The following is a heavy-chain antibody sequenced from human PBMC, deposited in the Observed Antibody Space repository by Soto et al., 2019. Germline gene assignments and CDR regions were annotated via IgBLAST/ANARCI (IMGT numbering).Heavy chain of an antibody. D-gene: IGHD3-3*01. CDR3: ARGERNHDFWSGYFGRFDS. CDR2: INAGHGDT. J-gene: IGHJ4*02. Sequence: QVQLVQSGTAVRKPGASVNVSCKASGYIITAYSIHWLRQAPGQRPEWLGWINAGHGDTKYSKRLHDRVTISRDTSANTAYMELTSLRSEDTAVYYCARGERNHDFWSGYFGRFDSWGQGTLVTVSS. CDR1: GYIITAYS. V-gene: IGHV1-3*01.